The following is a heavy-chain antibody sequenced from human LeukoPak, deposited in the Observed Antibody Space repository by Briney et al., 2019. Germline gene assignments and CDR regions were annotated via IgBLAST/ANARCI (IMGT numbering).Heavy chain of an antibody. CDR3: ARDPPYYYGSGELSRGGY. V-gene: IGHV3-21*01. D-gene: IGHD3-10*01. J-gene: IGHJ4*02. CDR2: ISSSSYI. Sequence: GGSLRLSCAASGFTFSSYSMNWVRQAPGKGLEWVSSISSSSYIYYADSVKGRFTISRDNAKNSLYLQMNSLRAEDTAVYYCARDPPYYYGSGELSRGGYWGQGTLVTVSS. CDR1: GFTFSSYS.